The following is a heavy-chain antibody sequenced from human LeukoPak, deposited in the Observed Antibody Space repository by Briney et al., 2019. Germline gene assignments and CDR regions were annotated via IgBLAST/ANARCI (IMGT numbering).Heavy chain of an antibody. CDR1: RGSISSNY. Sequence: SETLSLTCSVSRGSISSNYWSWLRQPPGKPLEWIGYIYYSGSTTYNPSLKSRVTISLDTSKNQFSLKLGSVTAADTAVYYCARHREFSSSGNYFDYWGQGTLVTVSS. D-gene: IGHD6-6*01. CDR3: ARHREFSSSGNYFDY. V-gene: IGHV4-59*08. J-gene: IGHJ4*02. CDR2: IYYSGST.